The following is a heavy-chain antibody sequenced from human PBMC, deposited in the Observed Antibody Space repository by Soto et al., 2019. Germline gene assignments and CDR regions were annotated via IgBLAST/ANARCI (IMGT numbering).Heavy chain of an antibody. CDR3: ARDCVTYYDFWTGYYNGGYYYYGMDV. J-gene: IGHJ6*02. CDR1: GFTFSSYS. V-gene: IGHV3-21*01. D-gene: IGHD3-3*01. CDR2: ISSSSSYI. Sequence: PGGSLRLSCAASGFTFSSYSMNWVRQAPGKGLEWVSSISSSSSYIYYADSVKGRFTISRDNAKNSLYLQMNSLRAEDTAVYYCARDCVTYYDFWTGYYNGGYYYYGMDVWGQGTTVTVYS.